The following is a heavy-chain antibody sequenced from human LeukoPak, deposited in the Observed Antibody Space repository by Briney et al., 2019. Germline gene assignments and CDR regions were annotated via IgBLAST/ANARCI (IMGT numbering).Heavy chain of an antibody. CDR1: GYTFTSYY. D-gene: IGHD3-10*01. CDR2: INPSGGST. J-gene: IGHJ4*02. V-gene: IGHV1-46*01. Sequence: ASVKVSCKATGYTFTSYYMHWVRQAPGQGLEWMGIINPSGGSTSYAQKFQGRVTMTRDTSTSTVYTELSSLRSEDTAVYYCARERLRFGELADWGQGTLVTVSS. CDR3: ARERLRFGELAD.